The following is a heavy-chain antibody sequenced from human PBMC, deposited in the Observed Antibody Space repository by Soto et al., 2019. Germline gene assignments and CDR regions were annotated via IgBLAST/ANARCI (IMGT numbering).Heavy chain of an antibody. CDR1: GFTFSTNL. V-gene: IGHV3-74*01. Sequence: GGSLRLSCAASGFTFSTNLMHWVRQAPGKGLVWVSRVNSDGTNAAYADSVQGRFTISRDNAKNTLYLQMNSLTGEDTAVYYCAKAGAGVANFDYWGQGTLVTVSS. J-gene: IGHJ4*02. D-gene: IGHD3-3*01. CDR3: AKAGAGVANFDY. CDR2: VNSDGTNA.